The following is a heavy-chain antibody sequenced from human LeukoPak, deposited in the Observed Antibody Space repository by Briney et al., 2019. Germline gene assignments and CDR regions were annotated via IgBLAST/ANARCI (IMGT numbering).Heavy chain of an antibody. CDR3: AKIPAAYCSGGSCYLDY. J-gene: IGHJ4*02. CDR2: ISRSGGST. CDR1: GFTFSSYA. V-gene: IGHV3-23*01. Sequence: GGSLRLSCAASGFTFSSYAMSWVRQAPGKGLEWVSAISRSGGSTYYADSVKGRFTISRDNSKNTLYLQMNSLRAEDTAVYYCAKIPAAYCSGGSCYLDYWGQGTLVTVSS. D-gene: IGHD2-15*01.